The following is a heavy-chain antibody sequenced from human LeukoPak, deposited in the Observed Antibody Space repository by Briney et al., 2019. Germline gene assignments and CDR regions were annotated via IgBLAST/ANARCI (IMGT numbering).Heavy chain of an antibody. CDR2: MNLDGSEK. CDR1: GFTFTSHW. J-gene: IGHJ4*02. CDR3: ARDATYDY. Sequence: GGSLRLSCAASGFTFTSHWMSWVRQAPGKGLEWVARMNLDGSEKYYVDSVKGRFTISRDNAETSLYLEMNSLRAEDTAVYYCARDATYDYWGQGTLVTVSS. V-gene: IGHV3-7*01.